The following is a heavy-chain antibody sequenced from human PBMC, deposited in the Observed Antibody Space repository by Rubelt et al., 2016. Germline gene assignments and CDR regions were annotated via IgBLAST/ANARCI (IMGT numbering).Heavy chain of an antibody. D-gene: IGHD3-9*01. CDR3: ACPPYEILTGYDYYYGMDV. V-gene: IGHV1-69*06. Sequence: QVQLVQSGAEVKKPGSSVKVSCKASGGTFSSYAISWVRQAPGQGLEWMGGIIPIFGTANYAQKFQGRVTITADKSTGTAYKELSSLGSEDTAVYYWACPPYEILTGYDYYYGMDVWGQGTTVTVSS. CDR1: GGTFSSYA. CDR2: IIPIFGTA. J-gene: IGHJ6*02.